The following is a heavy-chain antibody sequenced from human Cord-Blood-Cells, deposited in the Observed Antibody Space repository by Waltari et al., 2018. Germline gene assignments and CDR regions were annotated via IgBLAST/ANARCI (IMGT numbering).Heavy chain of an antibody. J-gene: IGHJ6*02. V-gene: IGHV4-38-2*02. CDR3: AREIIAAAGTYYGMDV. CDR1: GYSTSSGYY. D-gene: IGHD6-13*01. Sequence: QVQLQESGPGLVKPSETLSLTCAVSGYSTSSGYYWGWIRNPPGKGLGWIGSIYHSGSTYYNPSLKSRVTISVDTSKNQFSLKLSSVTAADTAVYYCAREIIAAAGTYYGMDVWGQGTTVTVSS. CDR2: IYHSGST.